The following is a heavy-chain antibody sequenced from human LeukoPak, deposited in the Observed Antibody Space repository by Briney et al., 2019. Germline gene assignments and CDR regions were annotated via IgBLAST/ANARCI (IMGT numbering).Heavy chain of an antibody. Sequence: GGSLRLTCASTRFIHSHKSMHSVCQAPGEGLEWVAVIWYDGSNKYYADSVKGRFTISRDNSKNTLSLQMDSLRAEDTAVYYCARDFYVAVGLDYWGQGTLVTVSS. CDR3: ARDFYVAVGLDY. V-gene: IGHV3-33*08. CDR2: IWYDGSNK. J-gene: IGHJ4*02. CDR1: RFIHSHKS. D-gene: IGHD3-16*01.